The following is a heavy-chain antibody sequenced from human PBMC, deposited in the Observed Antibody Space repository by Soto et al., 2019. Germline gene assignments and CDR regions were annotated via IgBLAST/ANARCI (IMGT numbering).Heavy chain of an antibody. Sequence: QVQLVQSGAEVKKPGASVKVSCKASGYTFTSYGISWVRQAPGQGLEWMGWISAYNGNITYAQKLQGRVTMTTDTSTSTADMELRSLRSDDTAVYYCAIDLAVGLVDYWGQGTLVTVSS. CDR2: ISAYNGNI. J-gene: IGHJ4*02. V-gene: IGHV1-18*01. D-gene: IGHD6-19*01. CDR3: AIDLAVGLVDY. CDR1: GYTFTSYG.